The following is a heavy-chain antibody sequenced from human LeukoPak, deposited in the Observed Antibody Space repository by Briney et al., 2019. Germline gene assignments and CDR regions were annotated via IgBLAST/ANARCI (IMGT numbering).Heavy chain of an antibody. Sequence: GASVKVSCKASGGTFSSYAISWVRQAPGQGLEWMGGIIPIFGTANYAQKFQGRVTITADESTSTAYMELSSLRSEDTAVYYCAREGYCSSTSCYTPDYYYYMDVWGKGTTVTVSS. D-gene: IGHD2-2*02. V-gene: IGHV1-69*13. CDR2: IIPIFGTA. CDR1: GGTFSSYA. CDR3: AREGYCSSTSCYTPDYYYYMDV. J-gene: IGHJ6*03.